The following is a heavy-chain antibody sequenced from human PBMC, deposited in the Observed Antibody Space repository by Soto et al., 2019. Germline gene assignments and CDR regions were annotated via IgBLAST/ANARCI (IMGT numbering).Heavy chain of an antibody. CDR2: VYYSGST. J-gene: IGHJ5*02. V-gene: IGHV4-59*01. D-gene: IGHD3-3*01. CDR1: GGSITGYY. CDR3: ARDFWSGYYSNWFDP. Sequence: PSETLSLTCPVSGGSITGYYWSWIRHPPGMGLEWIGYVYYSGSTNYNPSFKSRVTISLDMSKNQFSLKLSSVTAADTAVYYCARDFWSGYYSNWFDPWGQGTLVTVSS.